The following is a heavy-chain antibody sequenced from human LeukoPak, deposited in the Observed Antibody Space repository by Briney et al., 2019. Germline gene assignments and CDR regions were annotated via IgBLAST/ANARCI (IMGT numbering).Heavy chain of an antibody. CDR1: GFTFSSYG. J-gene: IGHJ4*02. D-gene: IGHD6-6*01. V-gene: IGHV3-30*02. CDR2: IRYDASNK. Sequence: GGSLRLSCAASGFTFSSYGMHWVHQAPGKGLEWVAFIRYDASNKYYADSVKGRFTISRDNSENTLYLQMNSLRTEDTAVYYCAKDLYSSSLFDYWGQGTLVTVSS. CDR3: AKDLYSSSLFDY.